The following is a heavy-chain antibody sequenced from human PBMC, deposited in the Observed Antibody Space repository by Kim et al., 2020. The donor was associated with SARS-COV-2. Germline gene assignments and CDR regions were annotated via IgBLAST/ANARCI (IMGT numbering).Heavy chain of an antibody. V-gene: IGHV3-23*01. CDR2: IRSSDGAT. D-gene: IGHD3-16*02. CDR3: AKGGDVWGSHREYYFEY. Sequence: GGSLRLSCTASEFSFSSYAMNWIRQAPGTGLEWVSVIRSSDGATYYAGSVKGRFTISRDNSKKTLYLQMNGLRAEDTAVYYCAKGGDVWGSHREYYFEY. CDR1: EFSFSSYA. J-gene: IGHJ4*01.